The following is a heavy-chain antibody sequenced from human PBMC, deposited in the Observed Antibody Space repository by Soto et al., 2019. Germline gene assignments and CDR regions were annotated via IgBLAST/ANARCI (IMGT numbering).Heavy chain of an antibody. D-gene: IGHD3-22*01. CDR2: IHHSGST. V-gene: IGHV4-34*01. CDR1: GGSFSGY. Sequence: QVKLQQWGAGLLKPSENLSLTCAVYGGSFSGYWTWSRQPPETGLERIGEIHHSGSTKYNPSLKSRLTISRDTTKNQFSPNLTSVTAADTATDYWARGGRRSSGIWGQGTLVTVSS. J-gene: IGHJ4*02. CDR3: ARGGRRSSGI.